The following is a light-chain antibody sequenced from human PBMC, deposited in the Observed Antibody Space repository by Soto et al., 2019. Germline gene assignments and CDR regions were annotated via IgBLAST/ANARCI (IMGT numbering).Light chain of an antibody. V-gene: IGLV2-14*01. Sequence: QSVLTQPASVSGSPGQSITISCNGTSSDVGNYNYVSWYQQHPGTAPKLMIFEVSNRPSGVSNRFSGSKSGNTAYLTISGLQAEDEADYYCSSYTTTSTLYVFGAGTKLTVL. CDR3: SSYTTTSTLYV. J-gene: IGLJ1*01. CDR2: EVS. CDR1: SSDVGNYNY.